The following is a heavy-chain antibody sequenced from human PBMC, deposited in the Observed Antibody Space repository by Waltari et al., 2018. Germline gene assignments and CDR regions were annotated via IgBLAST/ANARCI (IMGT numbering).Heavy chain of an antibody. D-gene: IGHD2-15*01. V-gene: IGHV4-34*01. J-gene: IGHJ4*02. CDR1: GGSFSGYY. CDR3: ARGGADVVVVAAIRPPFDY. Sequence: QVQLQQWGAGLLKPSETLSLTCAVYGGSFSGYYWSWIRQPPGKGLEWIGEINHSGSTNYIPSLKRRVTISVDTSKNQFSLKLSSVTAADTAVYYCARGGADVVVVAAIRPPFDYWGQGTLVTVSS. CDR2: INHSGST.